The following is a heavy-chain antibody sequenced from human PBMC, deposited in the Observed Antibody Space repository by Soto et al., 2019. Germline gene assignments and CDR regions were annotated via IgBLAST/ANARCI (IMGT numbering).Heavy chain of an antibody. Sequence: ASVKVSCKASGYTVTGNYMHWVRQAPGQGLEWMGWINPNTGGTNYAQKFQGRVTMTRDTSISTAYMELSRLRSDDTAIYYCTREGGSYFRRGFDYWGKGTLVTVSS. D-gene: IGHD1-26*01. CDR2: INPNTGGT. CDR1: GYTVTGNY. V-gene: IGHV1-2*02. J-gene: IGHJ4*02. CDR3: TREGGSYFRRGFDY.